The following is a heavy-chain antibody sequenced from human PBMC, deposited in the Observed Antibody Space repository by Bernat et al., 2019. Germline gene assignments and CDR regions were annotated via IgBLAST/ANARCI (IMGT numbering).Heavy chain of an antibody. D-gene: IGHD2-21*01. CDR2: IWYDGSNK. Sequence: QVQLVESGGGVVQPGRSLRLSCAASGFTFSSYNMHWVRQAPGKGLEWVAIIWYDGSNKFYADSVKGRFTISRDNSKNTLYLQMNNMGAEDTAVYYCARDLGGGSFDYWGQGTLVTVFS. CDR3: ARDLGGGSFDY. V-gene: IGHV3-33*01. J-gene: IGHJ4*02. CDR1: GFTFSSYN.